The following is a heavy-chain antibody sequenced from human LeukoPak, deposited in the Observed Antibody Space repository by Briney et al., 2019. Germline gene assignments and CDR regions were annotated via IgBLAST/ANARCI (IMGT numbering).Heavy chain of an antibody. V-gene: IGHV3-23*01. CDR1: GFTFTSHG. CDR3: ARGFSRGIDY. D-gene: IGHD3-10*01. Sequence: GGSLRLSCAASGFTFTSHGMNWVRQAPGKGLEWVSGISGRGDITYYVDSVKGRFTISRDNSKNTLYLQMNSLRAEDTAVYYCARGFSRGIDYWGQGNLVTVSS. CDR2: ISGRGDIT. J-gene: IGHJ4*02.